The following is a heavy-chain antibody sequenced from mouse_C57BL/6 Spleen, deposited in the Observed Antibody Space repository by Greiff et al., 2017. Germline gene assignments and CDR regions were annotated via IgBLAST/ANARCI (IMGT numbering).Heavy chain of an antibody. CDR3: TRGYRNYGGAMDY. J-gene: IGHJ4*01. V-gene: IGHV1-80*01. D-gene: IGHD2-1*01. Sequence: VQLQQSGAELVKPGASVKISCKASGYAFSSYWMNWVKQRPGKGLEWIGQIYPGDGDTNYNGKFKGKATLTADKSSSTAYMQLSSLTSEDSAFYFCTRGYRNYGGAMDYWGQGTSVTVSS. CDR2: IYPGDGDT. CDR1: GYAFSSYW.